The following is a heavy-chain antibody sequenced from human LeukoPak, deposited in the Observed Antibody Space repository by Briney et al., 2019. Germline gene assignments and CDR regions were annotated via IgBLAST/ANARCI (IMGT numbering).Heavy chain of an antibody. CDR3: ASLGYGAGSYYSDY. J-gene: IGHJ4*02. V-gene: IGHV3-48*01. CDR2: ISFSNSPI. D-gene: IGHD3-10*01. CDR1: GFAFSRTH. Sequence: GGSLRLSCAASGFAFSRTHMNWVRQAPGKGLEWLSYISFSNSPIYYADSVRGRFTISRDNAKNSVYLQMNSPRAEDTAVYYCASLGYGAGSYYSDYWGQGTLVTVSS.